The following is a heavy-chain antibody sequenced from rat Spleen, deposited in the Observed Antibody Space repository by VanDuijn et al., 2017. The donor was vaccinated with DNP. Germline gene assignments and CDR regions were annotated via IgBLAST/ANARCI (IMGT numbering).Heavy chain of an antibody. Sequence: EVQLVESGGGLVQPGRSLKLSCAASGFTFSDHYMAWVRQAPTKGLEWVASISNTGDNTYYSDSVKGRFTISRDNAKSTLYLQMDSLGSEDTATYYCTRPVVGGVMDVWGQGAPVTVSS. J-gene: IGHJ4*01. CDR1: GFTFSDHY. V-gene: IGHV5-25*01. CDR2: ISNTGDNT. CDR3: TRPVVGGVMDV. D-gene: IGHD1-1*01.